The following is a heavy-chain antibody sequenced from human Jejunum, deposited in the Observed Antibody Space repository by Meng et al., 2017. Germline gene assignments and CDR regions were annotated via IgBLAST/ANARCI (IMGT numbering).Heavy chain of an antibody. V-gene: IGHV3-74*03. Sequence: LVSPGGALVQPGVSLSISWAASGLTFTTYWLQGIRQAPGKGLVWVSNIGGDGTNTKYAESVKGRFTISRDNAKNTLYLQMNSLRAEDTAMYYCASYSGGWWGWGQGTLVTVSS. CDR3: ASYSGGWWG. J-gene: IGHJ1*01. CDR1: GLTFTTYW. D-gene: IGHD6-19*01. CDR2: IGGDGTNT.